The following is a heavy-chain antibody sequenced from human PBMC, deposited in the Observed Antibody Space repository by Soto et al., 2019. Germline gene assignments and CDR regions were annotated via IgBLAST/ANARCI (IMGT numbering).Heavy chain of an antibody. CDR2: IYYSGST. CDR1: GGSISSYY. V-gene: IGHV4-59*01. J-gene: IGHJ6*02. Sequence: SETLSLTCTVSGGSISSYYWSWIRQPPGKGLEWIGYIYYSGSTNYNPSLKSRVTISVDTSKNQFSLKLSSVTAADTAVYYCARGPYCSGGSCYEGPYYYYYYGMDVWGQGTTVTV. D-gene: IGHD2-15*01. CDR3: ARGPYCSGGSCYEGPYYYYYYGMDV.